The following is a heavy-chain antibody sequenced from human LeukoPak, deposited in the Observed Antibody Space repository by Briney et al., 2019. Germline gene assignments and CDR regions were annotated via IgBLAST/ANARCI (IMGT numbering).Heavy chain of an antibody. J-gene: IGHJ4*02. Sequence: PGGSLRLSCAASGFTFSTYAISWVRQPPGKGLEWVSTVSGDTTMTKYADSVRGRFTISRDNSKNTAYLQMNSLRAEDTAVYYCAKDSARGRGPRYCSGGSCYYFDYWGQGTLVTVSS. V-gene: IGHV3-23*01. D-gene: IGHD2-15*01. CDR3: AKDSARGRGPRYCSGGSCYYFDY. CDR1: GFTFSTYA. CDR2: VSGDTTMT.